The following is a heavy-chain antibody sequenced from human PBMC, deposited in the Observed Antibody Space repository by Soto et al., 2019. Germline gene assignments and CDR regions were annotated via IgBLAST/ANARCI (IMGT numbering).Heavy chain of an antibody. Sequence: SENLSLTCAVSGGSISSYYWSWIRQPPGKGLEWIGYIYYSGSTNYNPSLKSRVTISVDTSKNQFSLKLSSVTAADTAVYYCAREAPYYYDSSGYYLACDYWGQGTLVPSP. CDR2: IYYSGST. D-gene: IGHD3-22*01. J-gene: IGHJ4*02. CDR3: AREAPYYYDSSGYYLACDY. CDR1: GGSISSYY. V-gene: IGHV4-59*01.